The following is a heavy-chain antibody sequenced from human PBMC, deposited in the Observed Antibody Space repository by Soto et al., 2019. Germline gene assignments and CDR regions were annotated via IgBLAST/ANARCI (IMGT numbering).Heavy chain of an antibody. CDR3: TRVGYYYYYGMDV. CDR1: GFTFGDYA. Sequence: RSLRLSCTASGFTFGDYAMSWVRQAPGKGLEWVGFIRSKAYGGTTEYAASVKGRFTISRDDSKSIAYLQMNSLKTEDTAVYYCTRVGYYYYYGMDVWGQGTTVTVSS. V-gene: IGHV3-49*04. J-gene: IGHJ6*02. CDR2: IRSKAYGGTT.